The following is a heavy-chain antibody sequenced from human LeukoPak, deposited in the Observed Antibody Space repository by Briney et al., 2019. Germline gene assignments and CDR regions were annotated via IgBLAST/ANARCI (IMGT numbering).Heavy chain of an antibody. CDR2: INHSGTT. J-gene: IGHJ5*02. V-gene: IGHV4-34*01. CDR3: ARSNHFDP. CDR1: GESFSRSY. Sequence: SETLSLTCAVYGESFSRSYWSWIRQPPGKGLEWIGEINHSGTTNYNPSLKSRVTISVDTSKNQFSLKLTSVTAADTALYYCARSNHFDPWGQGTLVTVSS.